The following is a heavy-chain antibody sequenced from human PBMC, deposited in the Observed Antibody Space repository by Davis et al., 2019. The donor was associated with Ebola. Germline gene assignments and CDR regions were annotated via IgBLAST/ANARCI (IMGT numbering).Heavy chain of an antibody. D-gene: IGHD1-7*01. CDR2: ISYDGSNK. Sequence: GGSLRLSCAASGFTFSSYWMSWVRQAPGKGLEWVAVISYDGSNKYYADSVKGRFTISRDNSKNTLYLQMNSLRAEDTAVYYCAKAMELQNYYYYYGMDVWGQGTTVTVSS. V-gene: IGHV3-30*18. CDR3: AKAMELQNYYYYYGMDV. J-gene: IGHJ6*02. CDR1: GFTFSSYW.